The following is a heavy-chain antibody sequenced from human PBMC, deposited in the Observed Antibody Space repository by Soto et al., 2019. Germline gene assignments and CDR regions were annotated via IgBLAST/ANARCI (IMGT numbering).Heavy chain of an antibody. Sequence: QVQLVESGGGVVQPGRSLRLSCAASGFTFSSYAMHWVRQAPGKGLEWVAVISYDGSNKYYADSVKGRFTISRDNSKNTLYLQMNRLRAEDTAVYYCARDLKRYYYGMDVWGQGTTVTVSS. CDR2: ISYDGSNK. V-gene: IGHV3-30-3*01. CDR3: ARDLKRYYYGMDV. J-gene: IGHJ6*02. CDR1: GFTFSSYA.